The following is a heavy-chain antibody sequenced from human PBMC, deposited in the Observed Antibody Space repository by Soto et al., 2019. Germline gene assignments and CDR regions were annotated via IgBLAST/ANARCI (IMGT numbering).Heavy chain of an antibody. CDR2: VYYSGGA. D-gene: IGHD2-15*01. Sequence: XETLSLTCAVAGVSIHNSHSFWAWIRQPPGKGLEFIGSVYYSGGANYNPSLKSRVTISVDTSKNQLSLRVNSVTAADTAVYYCGRVVEGATRHTDFDSWGKGNPVTVSS. CDR1: GVSIHNSHSF. J-gene: IGHJ5*01. V-gene: IGHV4-39*01. CDR3: GRVVEGATRHTDFDS.